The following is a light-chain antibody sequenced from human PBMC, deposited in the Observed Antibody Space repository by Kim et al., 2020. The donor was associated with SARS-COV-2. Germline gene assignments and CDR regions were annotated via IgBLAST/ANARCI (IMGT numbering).Light chain of an antibody. CDR3: SSFTSSNTWV. V-gene: IGLV2-14*03. CDR2: DVN. Sequence: GQSSTISCTRTSGVMGSKNHVSWHQHHPSKPPKLLIVDVNKRPAGLSNRFSGSKSGNAASLTISGLQAEDESYYCCSSFTSSNTWVFGGGTQLTVL. J-gene: IGLJ3*02. CDR1: SGVMGSKNH.